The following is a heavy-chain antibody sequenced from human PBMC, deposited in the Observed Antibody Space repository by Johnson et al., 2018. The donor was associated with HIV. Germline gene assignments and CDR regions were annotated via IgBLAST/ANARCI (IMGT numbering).Heavy chain of an antibody. Sequence: QVQLVESGGDVVQPGRSLRLSCAASGFTFSSYGMHWVRQAPAKGLEWVAFISYDGSNKYYADSVKGRFTISRDNSKNTLYLQMNSLRVEDTAVYYCAKNGGVGGGSSNGSFDIWGQGTMVTVSS. D-gene: IGHD2-15*01. CDR1: GFTFSSYG. V-gene: IGHV3-30*18. CDR2: ISYDGSNK. CDR3: AKNGGVGGGSSNGSFDI. J-gene: IGHJ3*02.